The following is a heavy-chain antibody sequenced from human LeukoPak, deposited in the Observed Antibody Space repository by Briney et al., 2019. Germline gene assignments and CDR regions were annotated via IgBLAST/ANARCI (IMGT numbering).Heavy chain of an antibody. CDR3: ARESSPQYYYYYYMDV. V-gene: IGHV3-7*01. CDR2: IKQDGSEK. J-gene: IGHJ6*03. CDR1: GFTFSSYW. Sequence: PGGSLRLSCAASGFTFSSYWMSWVRQAPGKGLEWVANIKQDGSEKYYVDSVKGRFTISRDNAKNSLNLQMNSLRAEDTAVYYCARESSPQYYYYYYMDVWGKGTTVTVSS. D-gene: IGHD6-6*01.